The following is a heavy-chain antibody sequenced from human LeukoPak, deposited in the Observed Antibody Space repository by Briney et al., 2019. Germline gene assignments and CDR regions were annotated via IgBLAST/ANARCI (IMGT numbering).Heavy chain of an antibody. Sequence: GGSLRLSCAASGFTFSSYGMSWVRQAPGKGLEWVSAISGSGGSTYYADSVKGRFTISRDNSKNTLYLQMNSLRAEDTAVYYCARHNYYDSSGYYNYWGQGTLVTVSS. CDR3: ARHNYYDSSGYYNY. V-gene: IGHV3-23*01. CDR2: ISGSGGST. J-gene: IGHJ4*02. D-gene: IGHD3-22*01. CDR1: GFTFSSYG.